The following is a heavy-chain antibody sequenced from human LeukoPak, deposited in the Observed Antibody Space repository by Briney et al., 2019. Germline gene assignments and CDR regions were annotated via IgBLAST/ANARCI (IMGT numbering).Heavy chain of an antibody. D-gene: IGHD6-13*01. Sequence: SVKVSCKASGGTFSSYAISWVRQAPGQGLEWMGGIIPIFGTANYAQKFQGRVTITADKSTSTAYMELSSLRSEDTAVYYCARDRGIAAAGTGDNWFDPWGQGTLVTVSS. V-gene: IGHV1-69*06. CDR1: GGTFSSYA. CDR3: ARDRGIAAAGTGDNWFDP. CDR2: IIPIFGTA. J-gene: IGHJ5*02.